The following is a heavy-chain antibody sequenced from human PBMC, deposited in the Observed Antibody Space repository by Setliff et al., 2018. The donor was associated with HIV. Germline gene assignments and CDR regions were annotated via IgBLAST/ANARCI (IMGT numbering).Heavy chain of an antibody. CDR1: GGSISSSTYY. V-gene: IGHV4-39*01. CDR3: ARRDSGTWYPPHFDY. Sequence: PSETLSLTCTVSGGSISSSTYYWGWIRQPPGKGLEWIGSIYQSGSTFYNPSLKSRVTISVDTSKKQFSLKLRSVTAADTAVYYCARRDSGTWYPPHFDYWGQGTLVTVSS. J-gene: IGHJ4*02. CDR2: IYQSGST. D-gene: IGHD6-13*01.